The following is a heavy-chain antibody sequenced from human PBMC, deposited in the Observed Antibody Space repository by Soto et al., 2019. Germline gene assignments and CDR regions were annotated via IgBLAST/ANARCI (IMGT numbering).Heavy chain of an antibody. CDR2: IIPIFGTA. CDR3: ARDMGVPGVAGTNWFDP. CDR1: GGTFSSYA. J-gene: IGHJ5*02. D-gene: IGHD6-19*01. Sequence: QVQLVQSGAEVKKPGSSVKVSCTASGGTFSSYAISWVRQAPGQGLEWMGGIIPIFGTANYAQKFQGRVTITADESTSTAYMELSSLRSEDTAVYYCARDMGVPGVAGTNWFDPWGQGTLVTVSS. V-gene: IGHV1-69*01.